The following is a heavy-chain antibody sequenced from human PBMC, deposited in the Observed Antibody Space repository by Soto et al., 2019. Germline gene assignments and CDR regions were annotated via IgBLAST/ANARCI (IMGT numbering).Heavy chain of an antibody. V-gene: IGHV1-46*01. D-gene: IGHD3-22*01. CDR1: GYTFTSYY. CDR2: INPSGGST. J-gene: IGHJ4*02. Sequence: ASVKVSCKASGYTFTSYYMHWVRQAPGQGLEWMGIINPSGGSTSYAQKFQGRVTMTRDTSTSTAYMELSSLRSEDTAVYYCARDLYYYDSSGARIGEYFDYWGQGTLVTVSS. CDR3: ARDLYYYDSSGARIGEYFDY.